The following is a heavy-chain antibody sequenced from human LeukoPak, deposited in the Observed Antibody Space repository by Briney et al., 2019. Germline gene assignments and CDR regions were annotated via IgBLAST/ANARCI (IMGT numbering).Heavy chain of an antibody. J-gene: IGHJ4*02. V-gene: IGHV4-34*01. Sequence: SETLSLTCAVYGESVSGYYWNWIRPPPGKGLEWIGEINHSGSTNYNPSLKSRVTISVDTSKNQFSLKLRSVTAADTAVYYCARRVRSNCLDYWGQGTLVTVSS. CDR2: INHSGST. CDR3: ARRVRSNCLDY. D-gene: IGHD6-13*01. CDR1: GESVSGYY.